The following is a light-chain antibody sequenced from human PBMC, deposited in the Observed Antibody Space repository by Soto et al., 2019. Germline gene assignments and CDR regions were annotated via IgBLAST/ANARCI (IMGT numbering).Light chain of an antibody. CDR1: QGISNH. CDR3: QKYSSAPLT. V-gene: IGKV1-27*01. Sequence: DIRMTQSRSSLSASVGDRVTSACRASQGISNHVAWYQQKPGRVPKLLIYAASTLQSGVPSRFSGSGSGTDFTLTISSLQPEDVATYYCQKYSSAPLTFGGGTKVEIK. CDR2: AAS. J-gene: IGKJ4*01.